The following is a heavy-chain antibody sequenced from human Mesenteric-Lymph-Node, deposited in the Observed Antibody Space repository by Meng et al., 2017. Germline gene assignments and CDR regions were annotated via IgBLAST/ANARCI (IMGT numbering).Heavy chain of an antibody. CDR2: IYHSGST. CDR1: GYSISSGYY. J-gene: IGHJ4*02. CDR3: ARATTVTPYFDY. D-gene: IGHD4-17*01. V-gene: IGHV4-38-2*01. Sequence: GSLRLSCAVSGYSISSGYYWGWIRQPPGKGLEWIGSIYHSGSTYYNPSLKSRVTISVDTSKNQFSLKLSSVTAADTAVYYCARATTVTPYFDYWGQGTLVTVSS.